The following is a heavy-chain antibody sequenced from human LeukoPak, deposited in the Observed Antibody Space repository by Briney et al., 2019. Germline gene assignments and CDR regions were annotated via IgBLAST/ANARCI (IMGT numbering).Heavy chain of an antibody. J-gene: IGHJ4*02. CDR1: GYTFTSYG. V-gene: IGHV1-18*01. D-gene: IGHD3-22*01. CDR2: ISAYNGNT. CDR3: ARDGPSSTSPTPNYYDSSGYYKLDY. Sequence: AASVKVSCKASGYTFTSYGISWVRQAPGQGLEWMGWISAYNGNTNYAQKLQGRVTMTTDTSTSTAYMELRSLRSDDTAVYYCARDGPSSTSPTPNYYDSSGYYKLDYWGQGTLVTVSS.